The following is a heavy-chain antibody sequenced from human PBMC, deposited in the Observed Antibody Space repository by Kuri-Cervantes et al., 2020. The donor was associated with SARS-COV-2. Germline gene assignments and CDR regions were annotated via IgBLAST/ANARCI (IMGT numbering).Heavy chain of an antibody. Sequence: GGSLRLSCAASGFTFSSYAMSWVRQAPGKGLEWVAVISYDGSNKYYADSVKGRFTISRDNSKNTLYLQMNSLRAEDTAVYYCAKNGEMATIDEYYFDYWGQGTLVTVSS. V-gene: IGHV3-30*18. CDR1: GFTFSSYA. D-gene: IGHD5-24*01. J-gene: IGHJ4*02. CDR3: AKNGEMATIDEYYFDY. CDR2: ISYDGSNK.